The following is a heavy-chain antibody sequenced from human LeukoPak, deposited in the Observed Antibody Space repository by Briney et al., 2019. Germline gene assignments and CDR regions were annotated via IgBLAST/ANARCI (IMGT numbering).Heavy chain of an antibody. J-gene: IGHJ4*02. V-gene: IGHV1-2*02. D-gene: IGHD2-2*02. CDR2: INPDSGGT. Sequence: GASVKVSCKASGYTFTGYYMHWVRQAPGQGLEWMGWINPDSGGTNYAQKFQGRVTMTRDTSITTAYMELSWLRSDDTAVYYCARANSGLGYCSSTSCYSGLVYDYWGQGTLVTVSS. CDR1: GYTFTGYY. CDR3: ARANSGLGYCSSTSCYSGLVYDY.